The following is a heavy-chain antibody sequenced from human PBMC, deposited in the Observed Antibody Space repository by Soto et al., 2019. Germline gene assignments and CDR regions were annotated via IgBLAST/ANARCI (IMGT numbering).Heavy chain of an antibody. CDR1: GFTFSSYA. D-gene: IGHD6-13*01. Sequence: GGSLRLSCAASGFTFSSYAMHWVRQAPGKGLEWVAVISYDGSNKYYADSVKGRFTISRDNSKNTLYLQMNSLRAEDTAVYYCAKDRVYSSSWFDYWGQGTLVTVSS. CDR2: ISYDGSNK. V-gene: IGHV3-30-3*01. CDR3: AKDRVYSSSWFDY. J-gene: IGHJ4*02.